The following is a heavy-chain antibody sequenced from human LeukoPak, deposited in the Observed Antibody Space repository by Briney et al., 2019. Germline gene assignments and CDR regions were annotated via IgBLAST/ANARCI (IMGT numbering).Heavy chain of an antibody. V-gene: IGHV1-3*01. J-gene: IGHJ4*02. CDR1: GYTFTTYA. D-gene: IGHD1-26*01. CDR3: ARGGTYPSARTAYIDY. Sequence: ASVKVSCKASGYTFTTYAMHWVRQAPGQRLEWMGWINVGNGKTKYSQKFQGRVTITRDTSASTAYMELSSLRSEDTSVYYCARGGTYPSARTAYIDYWCQGTLVTVSS. CDR2: INVGNGKT.